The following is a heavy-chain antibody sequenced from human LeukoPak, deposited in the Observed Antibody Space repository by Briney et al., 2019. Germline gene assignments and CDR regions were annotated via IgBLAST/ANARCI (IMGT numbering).Heavy chain of an antibody. V-gene: IGHV1-69*01. J-gene: IGHJ4*02. CDR1: GGTFSSYA. Sequence: SVKVSCKASGGTFSSYAISWVGQAPGQGLEWMGGIIPIFGTANYAQKFQGRVTITADESTSTAYMELSSLRSEDTAVYYCARAEWRQQLFPFDYWGQGTLVTVSS. CDR2: IIPIFGTA. CDR3: ARAEWRQQLFPFDY. D-gene: IGHD6-6*01.